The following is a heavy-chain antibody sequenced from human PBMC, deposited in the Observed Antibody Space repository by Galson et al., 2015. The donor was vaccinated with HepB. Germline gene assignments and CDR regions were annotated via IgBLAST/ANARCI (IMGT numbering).Heavy chain of an antibody. CDR1: GFTFSSYS. D-gene: IGHD6-6*01. J-gene: IGHJ3*02. CDR2: ISSSSSTI. Sequence: SLRLSCAASGFTFSSYSMNWVRQAPGEGLEWVSYISSSSSTIYYADSVKGRFTISRDNAKNSLYLQMNSLRDEDTAVYYCARARSIGVLDAFDIWGQGTMVTVSS. CDR3: ARARSIGVLDAFDI. V-gene: IGHV3-48*02.